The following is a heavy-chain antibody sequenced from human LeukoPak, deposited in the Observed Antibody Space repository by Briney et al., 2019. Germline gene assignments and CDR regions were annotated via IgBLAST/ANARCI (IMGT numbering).Heavy chain of an antibody. D-gene: IGHD5-12*01. CDR3: AKEIFSGLLYIDY. CDR2: ITDAVGST. CDR1: GFTFSSSS. Sequence: GGSLRLSCATSGFTFSSSSISWVRQAPGKGLEWVSAITDAVGSTHYADSVKGRFTISSDNSKNTVYLQMNSLRPEDMAVYYCAKEIFSGLLYIDYWGQGTLVTVSS. J-gene: IGHJ4*02. V-gene: IGHV3-23*01.